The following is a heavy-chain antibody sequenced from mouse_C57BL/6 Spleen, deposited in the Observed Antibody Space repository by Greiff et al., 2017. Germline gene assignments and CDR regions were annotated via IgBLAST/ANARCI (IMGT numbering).Heavy chain of an antibody. CDR1: GYTFTDYE. D-gene: IGHD4-1*01. J-gene: IGHJ3*01. Sequence: QVQLQQSGAELVRPGASVTLSCKASGYTFTDYEMHWVKQTPVHGLEWIGAIDPETGGTAYNQKFKGKAILTADKSSSTAYMELRSLTSEDSAVYYCTRRWDRGFAYWGQGTLVTVSA. V-gene: IGHV1-15*01. CDR3: TRRWDRGFAY. CDR2: IDPETGGT.